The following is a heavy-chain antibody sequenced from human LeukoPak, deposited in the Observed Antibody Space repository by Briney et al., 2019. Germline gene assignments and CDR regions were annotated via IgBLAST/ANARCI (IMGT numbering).Heavy chain of an antibody. Sequence: SETPPLTCTVSGGSISSYYWSWIRQPPGKGLEWIGYMYNRGGSTNYNPSLKSRVTISVDTSKNQFSLKLSSVTAADTAVYYCARGESTFDIWGQGTMLTVSS. D-gene: IGHD1-26*01. CDR3: ARGESTFDI. J-gene: IGHJ3*02. CDR1: GGSISSYY. CDR2: MYNRGGST. V-gene: IGHV4-59*01.